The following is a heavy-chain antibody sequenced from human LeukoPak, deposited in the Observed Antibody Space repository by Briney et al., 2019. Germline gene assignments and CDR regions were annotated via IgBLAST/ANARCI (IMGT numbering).Heavy chain of an antibody. V-gene: IGHV1-69*13. Sequence: ASVKLSCKASGGTFSSYAISWVRQAPGQGLEWMGGIIPICGTANYAQKFQSRVTITADESTGIAYMELSSLRSEDTAVYYCAREVYSSSWYNYVFDYWGQGTLVTVSS. CDR2: IIPICGTA. J-gene: IGHJ4*02. CDR3: AREVYSSSWYNYVFDY. CDR1: GGTFSSYA. D-gene: IGHD6-13*01.